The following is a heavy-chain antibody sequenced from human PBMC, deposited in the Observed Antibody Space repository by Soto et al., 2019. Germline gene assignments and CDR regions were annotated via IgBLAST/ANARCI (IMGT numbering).Heavy chain of an antibody. V-gene: IGHV4-4*02. CDR1: GGSISSSNW. CDR2: IYHSGST. Sequence: SETLSLTCAVSGGSISSSNWWSWVRQPPGKGLEWIGEIYHSGSTNYNPSLKSRVTISVDKSKNQFSLKLSSVTAADTAVYYCARGKSSSLWFGESPGPTCYYYGMDVWGQGTTVTVS. D-gene: IGHD3-10*01. J-gene: IGHJ6*02. CDR3: ARGKSSSLWFGESPGPTCYYYGMDV.